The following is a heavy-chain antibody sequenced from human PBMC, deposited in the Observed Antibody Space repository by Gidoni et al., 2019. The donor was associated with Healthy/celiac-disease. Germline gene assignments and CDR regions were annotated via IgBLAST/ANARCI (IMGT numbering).Heavy chain of an antibody. CDR3: AKAYYYDRYGKNAFDI. V-gene: IGHV3-23*01. D-gene: IGHD3-22*01. J-gene: IGHJ3*02. CDR2: SSGSGGST. Sequence: EVQLLESGGGLVQPGGSLRLSCAASGFTFSSYAMSWVRQAPGKRLEWVSASSGSGGSTYYADSVKGRFTITRDNSKNTLYLQMNSLRAEDTAVYYCAKAYYYDRYGKNAFDIWGQGTMVTVSS. CDR1: GFTFSSYA.